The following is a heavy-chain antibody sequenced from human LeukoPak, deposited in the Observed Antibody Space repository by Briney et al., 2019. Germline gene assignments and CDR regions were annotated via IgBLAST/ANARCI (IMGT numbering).Heavy chain of an antibody. Sequence: GGSLRLSCAASGFTFSGHWVHWVRQVPGKGLVWVSRSDGSSASYADSVKGRFTISRDSAKNTVYLQMNSLRAEDTAVYYCARTGTFYFDYWGQGTLVTVSS. CDR2: SDGSSA. J-gene: IGHJ4*02. CDR3: ARTGTFYFDY. D-gene: IGHD3-10*01. V-gene: IGHV3-74*01. CDR1: GFTFSGHW.